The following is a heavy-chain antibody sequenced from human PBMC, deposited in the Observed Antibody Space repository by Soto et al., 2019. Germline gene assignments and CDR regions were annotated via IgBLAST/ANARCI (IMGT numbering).Heavy chain of an antibody. CDR3: ARVRGGLGNYTPLPSR. J-gene: IGHJ4*02. D-gene: IGHD3-10*01. Sequence: TLSLTCTVSGGSISSGGYYWSWIRQHPGKGLEWIGYIYYSGSTYYNPSLKSRVTISVDTSKNQFSLKLSSVTAADTAVYYCARVRGGLGNYTPLPSRWGQGTLVTVSS. V-gene: IGHV4-31*03. CDR1: GGSISSGGYY. CDR2: IYYSGST.